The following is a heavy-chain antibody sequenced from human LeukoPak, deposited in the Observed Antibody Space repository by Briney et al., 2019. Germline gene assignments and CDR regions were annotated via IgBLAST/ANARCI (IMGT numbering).Heavy chain of an antibody. CDR3: ARASGVSVPAGY. CDR2: ISSSGSTI. CDR1: GFTFSSDE. J-gene: IGHJ4*02. V-gene: IGHV3-48*03. Sequence: GGSLRLSCVASGFTFSSDEINWVRQAPGKGLEWISHISSSGSTIYYADFLRGRFTISRDNAKNSVYLQMNSLRAEDTAVYYCARASGVSVPAGYWGQGTLVTVSS. D-gene: IGHD2-8*01.